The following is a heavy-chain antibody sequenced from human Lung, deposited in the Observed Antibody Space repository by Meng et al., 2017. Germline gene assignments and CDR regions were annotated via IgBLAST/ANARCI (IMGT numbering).Heavy chain of an antibody. J-gene: IGHJ4*02. V-gene: IGHV7-4-1*02. CDR1: GYTFTNYG. Sequence: QVQLVQTGCEAKKPGASVKVSCKASGYTFTNYGMNWVRQAPGQGLEWMGWINTNTGNPTYVPGFTGRFVFSLDTSVSTAYLQINRLKAADTAVYYCTSGGYLDYWGQGTLVTVSS. CDR2: INTNTGNP. D-gene: IGHD3-10*01. CDR3: TSGGYLDY.